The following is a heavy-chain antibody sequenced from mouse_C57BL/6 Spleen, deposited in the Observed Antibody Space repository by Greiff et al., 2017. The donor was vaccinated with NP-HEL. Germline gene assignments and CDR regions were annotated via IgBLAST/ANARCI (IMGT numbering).Heavy chain of an antibody. CDR2: IDPNRGGT. D-gene: IGHD1-1*01. CDR3: ARYYYGRSSMDY. J-gene: IGHJ4*01. CDR1: GYTFTTYW. Sequence: QVQLQQSGAELVKPGASVRLSCKASGYTFTTYWLHWVKQRPGRGLDWIGRIDPNRGGTKYNEKFKNRAILTVDKPSSTAYMHLSSLTSEDSAVYYCARYYYGRSSMDYWGQGTSVTVSS. V-gene: IGHV1-72*01.